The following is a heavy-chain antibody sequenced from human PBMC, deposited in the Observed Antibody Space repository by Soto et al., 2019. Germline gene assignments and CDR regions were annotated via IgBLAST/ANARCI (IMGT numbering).Heavy chain of an antibody. CDR3: AREITIFGVVSMDV. Sequence: PSETLSRTCTVSGGSISSYYWSWIRQPAGKGLEWIGRIYTSGSTNYNPSLKSRVTMSVDTSKNQFSLKLSSVTAADTAVYYCAREITIFGVVSMDVWGQGTTVTVSS. D-gene: IGHD3-3*01. V-gene: IGHV4-4*07. CDR1: GGSISSYY. CDR2: IYTSGST. J-gene: IGHJ6*02.